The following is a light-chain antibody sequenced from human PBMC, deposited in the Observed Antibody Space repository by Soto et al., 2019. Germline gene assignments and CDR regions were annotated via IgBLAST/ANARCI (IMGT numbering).Light chain of an antibody. Sequence: DIQMTQSPSTLSASIGDRVTITCRVSQSVNNWLAWYQQKPGKAPNLLIYEASTLDGGVPSRFSGSGSGTKFTLTISSLQSDDFATYYCQQYDSFPWTFGQGTRVDFK. CDR3: QQYDSFPWT. CDR2: EAS. J-gene: IGKJ1*01. V-gene: IGKV1-5*03. CDR1: QSVNNW.